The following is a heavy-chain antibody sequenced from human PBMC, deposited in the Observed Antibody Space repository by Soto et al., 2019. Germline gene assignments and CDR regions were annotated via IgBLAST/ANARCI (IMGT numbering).Heavy chain of an antibody. D-gene: IGHD6-13*01. V-gene: IGHV3-74*01. CDR2: VSPDGSST. CDR3: VRGTSGGYGIDY. J-gene: IGHJ4*02. Sequence: EVQLVESGGGLVQPGGSLRLSCAASGFTFSNYWMHWVHQPPGKGLLWVSRVSPDGSSTDYAGSVEGRFAVTRDNAKNTLYLQMNSLRDDDTADYYCVRGTSGGYGIDYWGQGTLVTVSS. CDR1: GFTFSNYW.